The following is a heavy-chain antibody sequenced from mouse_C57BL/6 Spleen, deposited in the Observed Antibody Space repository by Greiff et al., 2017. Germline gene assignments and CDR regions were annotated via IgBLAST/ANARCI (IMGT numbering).Heavy chain of an antibody. Sequence: VQLVESGPELVKPGASVKISCKASGYAFSSSWMNWVKQRPGKGLEWIGRIYPGDGDTNYNGKFKGKATLTADKSSSTAYMQLSSLTSEDSAVYFCARSRDYYGSSYEYFDVWGTGTTVTVSS. D-gene: IGHD1-1*01. J-gene: IGHJ1*03. CDR2: IYPGDGDT. CDR1: GYAFSSSW. V-gene: IGHV1-82*01. CDR3: ARSRDYYGSSYEYFDV.